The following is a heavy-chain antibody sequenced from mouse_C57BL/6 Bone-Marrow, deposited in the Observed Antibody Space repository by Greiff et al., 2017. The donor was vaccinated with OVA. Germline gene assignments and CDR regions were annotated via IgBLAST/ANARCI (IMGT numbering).Heavy chain of an antibody. Sequence: VQLKESGAELVRPGTSVKVSCKASGYAFTNYLIEWVKQRPGQGLEWIGVINPGSGGTNYNEKFKGKATLTADKSSSTAYMQLSSLTSEDSAVYFCARGRYYFDYWGQGTTLTVSS. V-gene: IGHV1-54*01. J-gene: IGHJ2*01. CDR2: INPGSGGT. CDR1: GYAFTNYL. CDR3: ARGRYYFDY.